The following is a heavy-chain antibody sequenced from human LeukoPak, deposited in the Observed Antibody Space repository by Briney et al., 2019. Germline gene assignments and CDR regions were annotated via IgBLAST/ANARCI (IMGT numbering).Heavy chain of an antibody. CDR2: INWNGGST. D-gene: IGHD6-19*01. CDR3: ARELPLYSVAVPFDY. J-gene: IGHJ4*02. V-gene: IGHV3-20*04. Sequence: SGGSLRLSCAASGFTFSSYWMSWVRQAPGKGLEWVSGINWNGGSTGYADSVKGRFTISRDNAKNSLYLQMNSLRAEDTALYYCARELPLYSVAVPFDYWGQGTLVTVSS. CDR1: GFTFSSYW.